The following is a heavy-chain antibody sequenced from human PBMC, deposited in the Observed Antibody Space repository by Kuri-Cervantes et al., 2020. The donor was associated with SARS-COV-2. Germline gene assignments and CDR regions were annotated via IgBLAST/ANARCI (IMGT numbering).Heavy chain of an antibody. J-gene: IGHJ3*02. Sequence: SETLSLTCTVSGGSISSYYWRWIRQPAGKGLEWIGRISTSGSTNYNPSLKRGVTISVDTSKNQFSLMLLSVTAADTAVYYCARISRTYAFDIWGQGTMVTVSS. D-gene: IGHD1-14*01. V-gene: IGHV4-4*07. CDR2: ISTSGST. CDR3: ARISRTYAFDI. CDR1: GGSISSYY.